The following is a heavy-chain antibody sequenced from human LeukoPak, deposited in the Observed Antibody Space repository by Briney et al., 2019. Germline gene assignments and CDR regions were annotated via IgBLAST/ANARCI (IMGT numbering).Heavy chain of an antibody. CDR2: ISSSGSTI. D-gene: IGHD6-6*01. J-gene: IGHJ5*02. CDR3: AKDKGASYSSSPIDP. Sequence: GGSLRLSCAASGFTFSSYEMNWVRQAPGKGLEWVSYISSSGSTIYYADSVKGRFTISRDNAKNSLYLQMNSLRAEDTAVYYCAKDKGASYSSSPIDPWGQGTLVTVSS. V-gene: IGHV3-48*03. CDR1: GFTFSSYE.